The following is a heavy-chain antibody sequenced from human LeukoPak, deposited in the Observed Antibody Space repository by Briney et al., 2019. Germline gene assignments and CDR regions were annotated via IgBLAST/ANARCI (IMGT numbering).Heavy chain of an antibody. CDR3: AREIMLYDVGCGGDCYDAFDI. D-gene: IGHD2-21*02. CDR1: GASVSSDDYY. V-gene: IGHV4-30-4*08. J-gene: IGHJ3*02. Sequence: SETLSLTCSVSGASVSSDDYYWSWIRQPPGKALEWIGYIYHSGSTYYNPSLKSRVVILVDVSKNQFSLQMSSVTAADTAVYYCAREIMLYDVGCGGDCYDAFDIWGQGTMVTVSS. CDR2: IYHSGST.